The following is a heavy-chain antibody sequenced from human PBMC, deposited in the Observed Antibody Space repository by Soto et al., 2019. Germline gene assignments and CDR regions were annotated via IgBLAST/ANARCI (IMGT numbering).Heavy chain of an antibody. CDR2: ISSSSSYI. V-gene: IGHV3-21*01. J-gene: IGHJ4*02. CDR3: ARVKYYDILTGPFDY. CDR1: GFTFSSYS. Sequence: GGSLRLSCAASGFTFSSYSMNWVRQAPGKGLEWVSSISSSSSYIYYADSVKGRFTISRDNAKNSLYLQMNSLRAEDTAVYYCARVKYYDILTGPFDYWGQGTLVTVSS. D-gene: IGHD3-9*01.